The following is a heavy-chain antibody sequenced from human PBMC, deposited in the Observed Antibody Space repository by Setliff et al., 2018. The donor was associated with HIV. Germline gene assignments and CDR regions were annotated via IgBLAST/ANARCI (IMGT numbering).Heavy chain of an antibody. J-gene: IGHJ4*02. D-gene: IGHD4-4*01. V-gene: IGHV4-31*03. CDR3: ASATVGGASPFDS. CDR1: GGSISRGGRY. CDR2: VYYTGES. Sequence: PSETQSLTCSVYGGSISRGGRYWGWIRQHPGRGLEWLGYVYYTGESFYKPSLGGRVTILQDKSKNQFSLELRSVTAADTAVYYCASATVGGASPFDSWGPGTLVTVSS.